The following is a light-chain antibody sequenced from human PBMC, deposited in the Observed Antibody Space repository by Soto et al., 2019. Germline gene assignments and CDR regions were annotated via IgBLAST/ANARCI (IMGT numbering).Light chain of an antibody. Sequence: QSALTQPASVSGSPGQSITISCTGTSSDVGSYNLVSWYQQHPGKAPKLMIYEVSKRPSGISNRFSGSKSGNTASLTIFGLQAEDEADYYCCSYAGSSTLYVFGTGPKVTVL. V-gene: IGLV2-23*02. CDR1: SSDVGSYNL. J-gene: IGLJ1*01. CDR2: EVS. CDR3: CSYAGSSTLYV.